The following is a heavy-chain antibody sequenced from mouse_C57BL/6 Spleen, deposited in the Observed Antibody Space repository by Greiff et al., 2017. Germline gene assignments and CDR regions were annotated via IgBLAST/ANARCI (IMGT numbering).Heavy chain of an antibody. Sequence: VQLQQSGAELVRPRASVTLSCKASGYTFTDYEMHWVKQTPVHGLEWIGAIDPETGGTAYNQKFKGKAILTADKSSSTAYMELRSLTSADSAVYYCTRVKDYTPYAMDYWGQGTSVTVSS. V-gene: IGHV1-15*01. J-gene: IGHJ4*01. CDR2: IDPETGGT. CDR3: TRVKDYTPYAMDY. D-gene: IGHD2-4*01. CDR1: GYTFTDYE.